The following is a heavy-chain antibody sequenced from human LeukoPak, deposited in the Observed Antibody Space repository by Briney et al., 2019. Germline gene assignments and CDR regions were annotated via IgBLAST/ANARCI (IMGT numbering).Heavy chain of an antibody. CDR3: ARRLGEYSSSSPDY. CDR1: GFSFSSYW. J-gene: IGHJ4*02. Sequence: GGSLRLSCAASGFSFSSYWMTWVRQASGKGLEWVANIKQDGSEKYYVDSVKGRFTISRDNAKNSLYLQMNSLRAEDTAVYFCARRLGEYSSSSPDYWGQGTLVTVSS. D-gene: IGHD6-6*01. V-gene: IGHV3-7*01. CDR2: IKQDGSEK.